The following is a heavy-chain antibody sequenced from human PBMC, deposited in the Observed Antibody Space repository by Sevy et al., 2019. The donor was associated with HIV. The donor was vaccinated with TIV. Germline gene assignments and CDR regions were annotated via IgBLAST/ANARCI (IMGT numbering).Heavy chain of an antibody. CDR2: ISHDGINE. J-gene: IGHJ6*02. CDR3: GNAYSGSYSHSYLYALDV. V-gene: IGHV3-30*18. Sequence: GGSLRLSCIGSGFSFSYYGIHWVRQAPGKGLDWVALISHDGINEYYADSVKGRFTISRDNSKNTVYLEMNSLGNEDTANYFCGNAYSGSYSHSYLYALDVWGQGTTVTVSS. D-gene: IGHD1-26*01. CDR1: GFSFSYYG.